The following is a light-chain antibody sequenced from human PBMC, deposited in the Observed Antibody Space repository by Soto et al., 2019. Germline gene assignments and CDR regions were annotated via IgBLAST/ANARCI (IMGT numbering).Light chain of an antibody. Sequence: SSLTPPAAVSASPRQSITISSTAASSDVGSYTSVSCYQHHPGKHRKLMIEEVNNQPSGVSNRFSGAKSGNTASLTISGLQAEDEADYYCSSYTSSSTLYVFGTGTKVTGL. CDR2: EVN. J-gene: IGLJ1*01. CDR3: SSYTSSSTLYV. CDR1: SSDVGSYTS. V-gene: IGLV2-14*01.